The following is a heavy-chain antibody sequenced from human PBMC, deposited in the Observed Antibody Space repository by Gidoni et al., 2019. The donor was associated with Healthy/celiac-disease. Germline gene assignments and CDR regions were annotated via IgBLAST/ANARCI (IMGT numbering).Heavy chain of an antibody. CDR2: IYYSGST. Sequence: QVQLQESGPGLVKPSETLSLTCTVSGGSISSYYWSWIRQPPGKGLEWIGYIYYSGSTNYNPSLKSRVTISVDTSKNQFSLKLSSVTAADTAVYYCASSRAPGLAVAGRLHFDYWGQGTLVTVSS. CDR1: GGSISSYY. CDR3: ASSRAPGLAVAGRLHFDY. D-gene: IGHD6-19*01. V-gene: IGHV4-59*01. J-gene: IGHJ4*02.